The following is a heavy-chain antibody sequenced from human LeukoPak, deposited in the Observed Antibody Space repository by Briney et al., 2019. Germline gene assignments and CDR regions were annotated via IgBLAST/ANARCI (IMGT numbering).Heavy chain of an antibody. D-gene: IGHD3-9*01. Sequence: GGSLRLSCVASGFTFSSYWMHWVRQDPRKGLVWVSRINGDGRNINYADSVRGRFTISRDNAKNTLFLQMNTLRVEDTAVYYCTRDLMDYDVSTGLHHYYMDVWGQGTTVTVSS. J-gene: IGHJ6*02. CDR3: TRDLMDYDVSTGLHHYYMDV. CDR2: INGDGRNI. V-gene: IGHV3-74*01. CDR1: GFTFSSYW.